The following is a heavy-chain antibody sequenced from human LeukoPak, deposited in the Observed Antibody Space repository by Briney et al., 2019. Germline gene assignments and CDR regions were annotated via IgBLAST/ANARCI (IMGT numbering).Heavy chain of an antibody. CDR1: GFTFTSSS. J-gene: IGHJ4*02. CDR2: IVVGSGNT. D-gene: IGHD6-19*01. CDR3: AAVSQIAVAGTGDY. V-gene: IGHV1-58*01. Sequence: SVKVSCKASGFTFTSSSVQWVRQAPGQRLEWIGWIVVGSGNTNYEQKFQERVTITRDMSTSTAYMELSSLRSEDTAVYYCAAVSQIAVAGTGDYWGQGALVTVSS.